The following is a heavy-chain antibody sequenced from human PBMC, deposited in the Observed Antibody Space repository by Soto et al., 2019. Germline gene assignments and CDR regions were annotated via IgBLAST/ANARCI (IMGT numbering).Heavy chain of an antibody. Sequence: EVQLAESGGGLVKPGGSLRLSCSASGFPFSTYAMHWVRQAPGQGLEHVSAIRSNGLTTYYADSVKGTFTISRDNSKNTLYLQMRSLRAEDTAVYYCVKAGWCGGDCHSGFDYWGQGTLVTVSS. CDR2: IRSNGLTT. CDR3: VKAGWCGGDCHSGFDY. V-gene: IGHV3-64D*06. CDR1: GFPFSTYA. D-gene: IGHD2-21*02. J-gene: IGHJ4*02.